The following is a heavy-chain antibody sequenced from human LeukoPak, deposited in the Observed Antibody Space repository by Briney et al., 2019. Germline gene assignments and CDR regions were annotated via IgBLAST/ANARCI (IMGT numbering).Heavy chain of an antibody. J-gene: IGHJ4*02. Sequence: SETLSLTCTVSGGSISSSSYYWGWIRQPPGKGLEWIGSIYYSGSTYYNPSLKSRVTISVDTSKNQFSLKLSSVTAADTAVYYCARAKWGVGWELRGKYFDYWGQGTLVTVSS. CDR3: ARAKWGVGWELRGKYFDY. V-gene: IGHV4-39*07. CDR2: IYYSGST. CDR1: GGSISSSSYY. D-gene: IGHD1-26*01.